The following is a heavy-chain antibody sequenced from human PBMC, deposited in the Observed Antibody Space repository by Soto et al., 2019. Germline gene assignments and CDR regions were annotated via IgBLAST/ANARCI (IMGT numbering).Heavy chain of an antibody. V-gene: IGHV1-3*01. CDR1: GYSFKDYA. J-gene: IGHJ4*02. Sequence: QVHIVQSGAEVKKPGASVKVSCKATGYSFKDYAIHWVRQAPGQGLEWMGWINPGTGNTKYSQSFQGRVTLTRDTSANTAFMELSSLRSEDKSIYYCARDRNYPDYWGQGTLITVSS. D-gene: IGHD3-10*01. CDR3: ARDRNYPDY. CDR2: INPGTGNT.